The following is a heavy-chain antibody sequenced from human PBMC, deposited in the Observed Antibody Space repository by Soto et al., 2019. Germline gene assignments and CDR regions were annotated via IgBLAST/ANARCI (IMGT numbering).Heavy chain of an antibody. J-gene: IGHJ6*02. CDR1: GGSISSSSYY. Sequence: CTVSGGSISSSSYYWGWIRQPPGKGLEWIGSIYYSGSTYYNPSLKSRVTISVDTSKNQFSLQLNSVTPEDTAVYYCAREVVKTYYCGMDVWGQGTTVTVSS. CDR2: IYYSGST. D-gene: IGHD2-15*01. V-gene: IGHV4-39*02. CDR3: AREVVKTYYCGMDV.